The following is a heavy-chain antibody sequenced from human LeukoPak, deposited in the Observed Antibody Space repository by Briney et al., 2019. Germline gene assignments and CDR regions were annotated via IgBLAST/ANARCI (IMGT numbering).Heavy chain of an antibody. Sequence: GGSLRLSCAASGFTFSSYELNWVRQAPGKGLEWLSHISTSGTTKYYANSVQGRFTIFRDNAKNSVYLQMNSLTAEDTGLYYCARDATTQVGWVYMDVWGKGATVTISS. D-gene: IGHD1-1*01. CDR3: ARDATTQVGWVYMDV. V-gene: IGHV3-48*03. J-gene: IGHJ6*03. CDR2: ISTSGTTK. CDR1: GFTFSSYE.